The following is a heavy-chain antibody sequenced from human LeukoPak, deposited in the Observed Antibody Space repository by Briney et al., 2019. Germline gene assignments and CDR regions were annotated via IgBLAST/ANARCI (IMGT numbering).Heavy chain of an antibody. CDR3: AKGGRGTYDS. Sequence: PGGSLRLSCAASGFTSSSYIMAWVRQAPGKGLEWVSSIGGGGGDTYYADSVKGRFTIPRDNSKNTLSLQMNSLRADDTVVYYCAKGGRGTYDSWGQGTLVIVSS. J-gene: IGHJ4*02. CDR1: GFTSSSYI. D-gene: IGHD3-16*01. CDR2: IGGGGGDT. V-gene: IGHV3-23*01.